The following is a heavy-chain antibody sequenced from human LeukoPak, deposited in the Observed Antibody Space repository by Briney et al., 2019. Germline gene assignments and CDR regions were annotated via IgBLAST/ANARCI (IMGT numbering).Heavy chain of an antibody. D-gene: IGHD6-6*01. CDR2: IIPIFGTA. Sequence: GASVKVSCKASGGTFSSYAISWVRQAPGQGLEWMGGIIPIFGTANYAQKFQGRVTMTRDTSISTAYMELSRLRSDDTAVYYCARGMGEQLAHSGFDYWGQGTLVTVSS. J-gene: IGHJ4*02. CDR3: ARGMGEQLAHSGFDY. CDR1: GGTFSSYA. V-gene: IGHV1-69*05.